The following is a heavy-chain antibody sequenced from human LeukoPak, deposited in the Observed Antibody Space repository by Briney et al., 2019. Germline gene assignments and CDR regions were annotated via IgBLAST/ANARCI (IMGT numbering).Heavy chain of an antibody. CDR1: GFSFSKYA. D-gene: IGHD2-21*01. J-gene: IGHJ4*02. CDR3: ARMKVIKGASLDY. Sequence: PGGSLRLSCAASGFSFSKYAMHWVRQAPGKGLEWVAVISFDETKKYYADSVKGRFTISRDNSNNTLFLQMNSVKTEDTAVYFCARMKVIKGASLDYWGRGSLVTVSS. V-gene: IGHV3-30-3*01. CDR2: ISFDETKK.